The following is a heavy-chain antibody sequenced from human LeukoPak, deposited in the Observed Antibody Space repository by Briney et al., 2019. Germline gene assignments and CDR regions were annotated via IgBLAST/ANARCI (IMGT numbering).Heavy chain of an antibody. J-gene: IGHJ4*02. CDR1: GGSISSSSYY. V-gene: IGHV4-39*07. D-gene: IGHD6-13*01. CDR2: IYYSGST. Sequence: SETLSLTCTVSGGSISSSSYYWGWIRQPPGKGLEWIGSIYYSGSTYYNPSLKSRVTISVDTSKNQFSLKVSSVTAADTAVYYCARGGNSWYADYWGQGTLVTVSS. CDR3: ARGGNSWYADY.